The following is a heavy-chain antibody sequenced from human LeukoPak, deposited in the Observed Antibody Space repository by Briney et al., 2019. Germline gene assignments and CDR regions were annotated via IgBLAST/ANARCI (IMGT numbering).Heavy chain of an antibody. CDR3: VSQWFDY. CDR2: IKTKTDGGTT. D-gene: IGHD2-8*01. CDR1: GFTFNNAW. V-gene: IGHV3-15*01. J-gene: IGHJ4*02. Sequence: PGGSLRLSCAASGFTFNNAWMNWVRQAPGKGLEWVARIKTKTDGGTTDYAAPVKGRFTISRDDSKNTLYLQMNSLKTEDTAVYYRVSQWFDYWGQGTLVTVSS.